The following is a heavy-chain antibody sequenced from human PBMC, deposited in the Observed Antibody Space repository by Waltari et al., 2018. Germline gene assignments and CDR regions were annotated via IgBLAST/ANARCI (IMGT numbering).Heavy chain of an antibody. CDR2: ISSSSSTI. CDR3: ARDPDNYGDYGL. J-gene: IGHJ4*02. Sequence: EVQLVESGGGLVQPGGSLRLSCAASGFTLRSYSLTWVRQAPGKGLEWVSYISSSSSTIYYADSVKGRFTISRDNAKNSLYLQMNSLRAEDTAVYYCARDPDNYGDYGLWGQGTLVTVSS. V-gene: IGHV3-48*01. CDR1: GFTLRSYS. D-gene: IGHD4-17*01.